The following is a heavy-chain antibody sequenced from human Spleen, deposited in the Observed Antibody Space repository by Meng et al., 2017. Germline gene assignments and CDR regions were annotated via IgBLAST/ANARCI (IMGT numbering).Heavy chain of an antibody. CDR3: VHRFGYVDNFDY. V-gene: IGHV2-5*02. Sequence: LYGSGPTLVKPTQTLTLTCPFSGFSLTTNGVGVGWIRQPPGKALEWLALIYWDDDERYRPSLKSRLTITKDTSKNQVVLRMTNMDPVDTATYYCVHRFGYVDNFDYWGQGTLVTVSS. CDR1: GFSLTTNGVG. CDR2: IYWDDDE. J-gene: IGHJ4*02. D-gene: IGHD2-2*03.